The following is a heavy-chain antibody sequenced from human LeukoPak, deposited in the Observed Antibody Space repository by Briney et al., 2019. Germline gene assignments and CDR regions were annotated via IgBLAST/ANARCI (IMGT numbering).Heavy chain of an antibody. V-gene: IGHV1-58*02. D-gene: IGHD3-3*01. CDR3: ARDGRTYYDFWSGYTPATFFDY. J-gene: IGHJ4*02. CDR1: GFNFTSSA. CDR2: IVVGSGNT. Sequence: GASVNVSCKASGFNFTSSAMQWVRQARGQRLEWIGWIVVGSGNTNYAQKFQERVTITRDMSTSTAYMELSSLRSEDTAVYYCARDGRTYYDFWSGYTPATFFDYWGQGTLVTVSS.